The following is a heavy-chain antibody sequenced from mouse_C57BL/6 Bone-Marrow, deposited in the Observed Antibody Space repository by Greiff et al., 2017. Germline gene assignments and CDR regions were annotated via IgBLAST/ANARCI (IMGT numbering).Heavy chain of an antibody. CDR3: ARKGKIKWFYYFDY. Sequence: EVMLVESGGGLVKPGGSLKLSCAASGFTFSDYGMHWVRQAPEKGLEWVAYISSGSGTIYYADTVTGRFTISRDNAKNTLFLQMTSLRSEDTAMYYCARKGKIKWFYYFDYWGQGTTLTVSS. CDR1: GFTFSDYG. J-gene: IGHJ2*01. D-gene: IGHD2-2*01. V-gene: IGHV5-17*01. CDR2: ISSGSGTI.